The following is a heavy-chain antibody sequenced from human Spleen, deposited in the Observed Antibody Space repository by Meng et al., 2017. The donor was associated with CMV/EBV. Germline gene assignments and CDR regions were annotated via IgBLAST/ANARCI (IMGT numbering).Heavy chain of an antibody. CDR2: ISSNSSYI. D-gene: IGHD2-8*02. CDR3: ATNTGTGFDY. Sequence: LSCAASGFTFSSYSMNWVRQAPGKGLEWVSSISSNSSYIYYADSVKGRFTISTDNAKNSVYLQMNSLRAEDTAVYYCATNTGTGFDYWGQGTLVTVSS. CDR1: GFTFSSYS. V-gene: IGHV3-21*01. J-gene: IGHJ4*02.